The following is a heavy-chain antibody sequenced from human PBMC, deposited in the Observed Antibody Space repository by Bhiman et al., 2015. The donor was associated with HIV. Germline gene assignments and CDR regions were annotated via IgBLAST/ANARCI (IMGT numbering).Heavy chain of an antibody. J-gene: IGHJ4*02. Sequence: QVQLVESGGGVVQPGRSLRLSCAASGFTFSSYVMHWVRQAPGKGLEWVAVISYDGSNKYYADSVKGRFTISRDNSKNTLYLQMNSLRADDTAVYYCARGERGIAAAAYFDYWGQGTLVTVSS. CDR1: GFTFSSYV. D-gene: IGHD6-13*01. CDR2: ISYDGSNK. CDR3: ARGERGIAAAAYFDY. V-gene: IGHV3-30*04.